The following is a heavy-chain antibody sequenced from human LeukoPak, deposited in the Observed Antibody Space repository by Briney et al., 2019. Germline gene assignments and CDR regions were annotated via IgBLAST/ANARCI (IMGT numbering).Heavy chain of an antibody. CDR1: GFTFNSYA. Sequence: GGSLRLSCAASGFTFNSYAMSWVRQAPEKGLEWVATISGSGGGTYYADSVKGRFTISRDDSKNTLYLQMNSLRAEDTAVYYCAGDTILNPKFFQHWGQGTLVTVSS. CDR2: ISGSGGGT. CDR3: AGDTILNPKFFQH. V-gene: IGHV3-23*01. J-gene: IGHJ1*01. D-gene: IGHD2-2*01.